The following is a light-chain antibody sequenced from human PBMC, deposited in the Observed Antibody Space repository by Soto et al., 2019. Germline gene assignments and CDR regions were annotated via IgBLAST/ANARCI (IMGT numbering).Light chain of an antibody. J-gene: IGLJ2*01. V-gene: IGLV2-14*01. CDR2: DVS. Sequence: QSALTQPASVSGSPGQSITISCTGTSSDVGGYNYVSWYQQHPGKAPKLMIYDVSNRPSGVSNRFSGSESGNTASLTISGLQAEDEADYYCSSYTSSSTLVFGGGTKLTV. CDR3: SSYTSSSTLV. CDR1: SSDVGGYNY.